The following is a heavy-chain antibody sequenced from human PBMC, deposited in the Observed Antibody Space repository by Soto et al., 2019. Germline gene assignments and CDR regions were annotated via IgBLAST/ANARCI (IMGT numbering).Heavy chain of an antibody. Sequence: QVQLVQSGAEVKKPGSSVKVSCKASGGTFSSYAISWVRQAPGQGLEWMGGIIPIFGTANYAQKFQGRVTITADKSTSTAYMELSSLRSEDTAVYYCASSRIVVVPAAISILWFAPWGQGTLVTVSS. D-gene: IGHD2-2*01. CDR1: GGTFSSYA. J-gene: IGHJ5*02. V-gene: IGHV1-69*06. CDR3: ASSRIVVVPAAISILWFAP. CDR2: IIPIFGTA.